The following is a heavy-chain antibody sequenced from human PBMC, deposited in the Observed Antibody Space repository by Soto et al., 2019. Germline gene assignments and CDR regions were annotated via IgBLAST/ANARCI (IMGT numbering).Heavy chain of an antibody. D-gene: IGHD5-12*01. CDR2: IYYSGSA. J-gene: IGHJ4*02. CDR1: GGSISSGDYY. CDR3: ARDFRSGYGALDY. Sequence: PSETLSLTCTVSGGSISSGDYYWSWIRQPPGKGPEWIGYIYYSGSAYYNPSLKSRVTISVDTSKNQFSLKLRSVTAADTAVYYCARDFRSGYGALDYWGQGTLVTVSS. V-gene: IGHV4-30-4*01.